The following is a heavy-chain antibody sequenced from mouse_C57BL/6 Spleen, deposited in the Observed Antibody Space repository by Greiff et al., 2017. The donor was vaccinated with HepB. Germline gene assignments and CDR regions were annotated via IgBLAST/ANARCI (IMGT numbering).Heavy chain of an antibody. CDR2: INPNNGGT. J-gene: IGHJ4*01. CDR1: GYTFTDYN. D-gene: IGHD1-1*01. V-gene: IGHV1-18*01. CDR3: ARTPHYYGSSYYAMDY. Sequence: VQLQQSGPELVKPGASVKIPCKASGYTFTDYNMDWVKQSHGKSLEWIGDINPNNGGTIYNQKFKGKATLTVDKSSSTAYMELRSLTSEDTAVYYCARTPHYYGSSYYAMDYWGQGTSVTVSS.